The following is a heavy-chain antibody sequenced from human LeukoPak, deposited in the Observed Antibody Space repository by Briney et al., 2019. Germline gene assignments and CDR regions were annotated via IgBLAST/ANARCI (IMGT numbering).Heavy chain of an antibody. J-gene: IGHJ4*02. V-gene: IGHV1-8*02. CDR2: MNPNSGNT. D-gene: IGHD5-18*01. CDR1: GGTFSSYA. Sequence: EASVKVSCKASGGTFSSYAISWVRQAPGQGLEWMGWMNPNSGNTGYAQKFQGRVTMTRNTSISTAYMELSSLRSEDTAVYYCATLGYSYGSNHFDYWGQGTLVTVSS. CDR3: ATLGYSYGSNHFDY.